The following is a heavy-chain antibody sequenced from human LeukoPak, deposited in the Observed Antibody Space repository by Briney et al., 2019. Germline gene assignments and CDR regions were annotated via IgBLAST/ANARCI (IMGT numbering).Heavy chain of an antibody. J-gene: IGHJ6*02. CDR3: ARDSSSWVFSNYYYYGMDV. CDR2: INPSGGST. CDR1: GYTFTSYW. V-gene: IGHV1-46*01. Sequence: GASVKVSCKASGYTFTSYWMHWVRQAPGQGLEWMGIINPSGGSTSYAQKFQGRVTMTRDTSTSTVYMELSSLRSEDTAVYYCARDSSSWVFSNYYYYGMDVWGQGTTVTVSS. D-gene: IGHD6-13*01.